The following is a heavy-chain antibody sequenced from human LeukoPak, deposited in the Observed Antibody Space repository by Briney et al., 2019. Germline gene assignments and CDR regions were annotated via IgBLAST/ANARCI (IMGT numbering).Heavy chain of an antibody. CDR1: GASVSSGH. CDR3: ARVHSSGWSRIFAS. Sequence: PSETLSLTCTVSGASVSSGHWSWIRQPPGKGLELIGYMYYRDSSNYNPSLKSRVTISIDTSKNQFSLKLSSVTAADTAVYYCARVHSSGWSRIFASWGEGTLVTVSS. J-gene: IGHJ4*02. D-gene: IGHD6-19*01. V-gene: IGHV4-59*02. CDR2: MYYRDSS.